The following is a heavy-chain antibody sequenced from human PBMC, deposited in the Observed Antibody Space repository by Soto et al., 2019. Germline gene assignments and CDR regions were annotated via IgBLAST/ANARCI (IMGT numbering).Heavy chain of an antibody. CDR3: ATSVSLRYNWNRQDY. CDR2: FDPEDGET. D-gene: IGHD1-20*01. Sequence: ASVKVSCKVSGYTLTELSMHWVRQAPGKGLEWMGGFDPEDGETIYAQKFQGRVTMTEDTSTDTAYMELSSLRSEDTAVYYCATSVSLRYNWNRQDYWGQGTLVTVSS. V-gene: IGHV1-24*01. CDR1: GYTLTELS. J-gene: IGHJ4*02.